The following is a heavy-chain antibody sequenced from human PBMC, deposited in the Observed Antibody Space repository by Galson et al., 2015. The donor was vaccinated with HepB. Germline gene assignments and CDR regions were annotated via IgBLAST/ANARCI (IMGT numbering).Heavy chain of an antibody. J-gene: IGHJ6*02. D-gene: IGHD4-11*01. V-gene: IGHV1-46*01. CDR3: AVTTVTTLPPDYYYYGMDV. CDR2: INPSGGST. Sequence: SVKVSCKASGYTFTSYYMYWVRQAPGQGLEWMGIINPSGGSTSYAQKFQGRVTITRDTSTSTVYMELSSLRSEDTAVYYCAVTTVTTLPPDYYYYGMDVWGQGTTVTVSS. CDR1: GYTFTSYY.